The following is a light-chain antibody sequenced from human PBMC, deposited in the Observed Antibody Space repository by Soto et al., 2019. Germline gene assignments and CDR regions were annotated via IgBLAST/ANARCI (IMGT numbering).Light chain of an antibody. J-gene: IGLJ2*01. V-gene: IGLV2-14*01. CDR1: SSDVGGYNY. CDR3: SSYTSRTTPYV. CDR2: EVS. Sequence: QTVLTQPASVSGSPGQSITISCTGTSSDVGGYNYVSWYQQHPGKAPKLVIYEVSNRPSGVSNRFSGSKSGNTASLTISGLQADDEADYYCSSYTSRTTPYVFGGGTKLTVL.